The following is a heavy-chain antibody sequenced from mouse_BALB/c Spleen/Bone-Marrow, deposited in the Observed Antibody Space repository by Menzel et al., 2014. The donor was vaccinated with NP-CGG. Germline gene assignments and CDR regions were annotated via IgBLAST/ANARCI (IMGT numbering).Heavy chain of an antibody. CDR2: INPGSGGT. D-gene: IGHD2-4*01. J-gene: IGHJ3*01. CDR3: AREMIKGFAY. Sequence: VQLQQSGAELVRPGTSVKVSCKASGYAFTNYLIEWVKQRPGQGLEWIGVINPGSGGTNHNEKFKGKATLTADKSSSTAYMQLSSLTSDDSAVYFCAREMIKGFAYWGQGTLVTVSA. V-gene: IGHV1-54*01. CDR1: GYAFTNYL.